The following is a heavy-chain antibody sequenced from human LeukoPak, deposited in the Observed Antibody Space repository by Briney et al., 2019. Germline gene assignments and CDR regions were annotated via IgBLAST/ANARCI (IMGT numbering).Heavy chain of an antibody. CDR1: GFTFSSYG. CDR2: ISYDGSNK. J-gene: IGHJ6*03. D-gene: IGHD3-10*01. Sequence: RPGGSLRLSCAASGFTFSSYGMHWVRQAPGKGLEWVAVISYDGSNKYYADSVKGRFTISRDNSKNTLYLQMNSLRAEDTAVYYCAKGGHGSGVYYYMDVWGKGTTVTVSS. V-gene: IGHV3-30*12. CDR3: AKGGHGSGVYYYMDV.